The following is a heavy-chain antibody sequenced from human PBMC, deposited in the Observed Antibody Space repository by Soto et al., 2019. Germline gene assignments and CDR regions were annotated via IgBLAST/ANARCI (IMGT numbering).Heavy chain of an antibody. CDR1: GGCMSSSNG. Sequence: SGTLALSCAVSGGCMSSSNGWRWVRQPPGKGLEWIGEIYHSGSTNYNPSLKSRVTISVDKSKNQFSLKLSSVTAADTAVYYCARVVGAAAGYDYWGQGTLVTVSS. CDR3: ARVVGAAAGYDY. D-gene: IGHD6-13*01. J-gene: IGHJ4*02. CDR2: IYHSGST. V-gene: IGHV4-4*02.